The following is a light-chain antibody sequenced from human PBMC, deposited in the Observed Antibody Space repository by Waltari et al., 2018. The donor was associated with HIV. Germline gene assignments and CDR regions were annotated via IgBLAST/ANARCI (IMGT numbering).Light chain of an antibody. Sequence: SYELTQSPSVSVSPGQTAIITCPGDKLETNSACWYQQKPGQSPVLVIYQDTKRPSWIPERFSGSKSGNTATLTISGAQALDEADYYCQAWDATTVLFGGGTKVTVL. J-gene: IGLJ2*01. CDR1: KLETNS. CDR3: QAWDATTVL. CDR2: QDT. V-gene: IGLV3-1*01.